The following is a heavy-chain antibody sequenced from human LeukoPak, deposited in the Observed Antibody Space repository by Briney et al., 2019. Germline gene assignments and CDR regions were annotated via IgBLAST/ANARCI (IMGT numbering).Heavy chain of an antibody. D-gene: IGHD2-2*01. CDR3: ATKDGCSSTSCFPFDY. Sequence: ASVTVSCKASGYTFTGYYMHWVRQAPGQGLEWMGWINPNSGGTNYAQKFQGRVTMTRDTSISTAYMELSRLRSDDTAVYYCATKDGCSSTSCFPFDYWGQGTLVTVSS. V-gene: IGHV1-2*02. CDR2: INPNSGGT. CDR1: GYTFTGYY. J-gene: IGHJ4*02.